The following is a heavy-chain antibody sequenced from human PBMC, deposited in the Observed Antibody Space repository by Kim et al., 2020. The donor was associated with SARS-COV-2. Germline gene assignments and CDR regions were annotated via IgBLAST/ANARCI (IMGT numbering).Heavy chain of an antibody. Sequence: SQTLSLTCTVSGGSISSGDYYWSWIRQPPGKGLEWIGYIYYSGSTYYNPSLKSRVTISVDTSKNQFSLKLSSVTAADTAVYYCARDGYCSSTSCYAGNYYYYGMDVWGQGTTVTVSS. D-gene: IGHD2-2*03. V-gene: IGHV4-30-4*01. CDR3: ARDGYCSSTSCYAGNYYYYGMDV. CDR2: IYYSGST. J-gene: IGHJ6*02. CDR1: GGSISSGDYY.